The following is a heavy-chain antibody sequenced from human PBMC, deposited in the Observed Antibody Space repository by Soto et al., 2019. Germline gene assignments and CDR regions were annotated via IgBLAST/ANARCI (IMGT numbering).Heavy chain of an antibody. V-gene: IGHV1-18*01. D-gene: IGHD6-6*01. CDR2: ISGYNGHT. Sequence: QVQLVQSGAEVKKPGASVKVTCEASGYTFRSYGISWVRQDPGQGLEWMGWISGYNGHTNYAQKFQGRVTMTTDTSTSTAYMELRSLRSNDTAVYYCARTYSASSSLFYFYMDVWGKGTTVTVSS. CDR3: ARTYSASSSLFYFYMDV. CDR1: GYTFRSYG. J-gene: IGHJ6*03.